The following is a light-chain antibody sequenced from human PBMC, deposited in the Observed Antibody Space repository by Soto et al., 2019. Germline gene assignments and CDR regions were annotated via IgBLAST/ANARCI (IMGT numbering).Light chain of an antibody. CDR1: SSDVGGYNY. CDR2: EVN. Sequence: QSALAQPPSASGSPGQSVAISCTGTSSDVGGYNYVSWYQQHPGKAPKLMIYEVNKRPSGVPDRFPGSKSGNTASLTVSGLQAEDEAHYYCSSYAGSSNVSATATKAPVL. J-gene: IGLJ1*01. CDR3: SSYAGSSNV. V-gene: IGLV2-8*01.